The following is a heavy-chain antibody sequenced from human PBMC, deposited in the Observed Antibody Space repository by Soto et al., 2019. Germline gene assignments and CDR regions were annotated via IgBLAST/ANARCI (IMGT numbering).Heavy chain of an antibody. D-gene: IGHD3-22*01. J-gene: IGHJ4*02. CDR1: GGSISSGGYY. CDR3: ARVDYYDSRGKIDY. CDR2: IYYSGST. V-gene: IGHV4-31*03. Sequence: QVQLQESGPGLVKPSQTLSLTCTVSGGSISSGGYYWSWIRQHPGKGLEWIGYIYYSGSTYYNPSLESRVTISVDTSKNQFSLKLSSVTAADTAVYYCARVDYYDSRGKIDYWGQGTLVTVSS.